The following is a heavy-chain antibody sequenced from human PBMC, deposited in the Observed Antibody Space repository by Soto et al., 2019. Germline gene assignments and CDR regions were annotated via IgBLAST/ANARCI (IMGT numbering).Heavy chain of an antibody. D-gene: IGHD3-10*01. CDR1: GGSISSSSYY. CDR3: ARLEYYGSGSHWFFDY. V-gene: IGHV4-39*01. CDR2: VFSSGRT. J-gene: IGHJ4*02. Sequence: SETLSLTCSVSGGSISSSSYYWGWIRQPPGKGLEWIGNVFSSGRTFYSSSLKSRVTISLDASNNQFSLKVTSVTAADSAVYYCARLEYYGSGSHWFFDYWGQGTLVTVSS.